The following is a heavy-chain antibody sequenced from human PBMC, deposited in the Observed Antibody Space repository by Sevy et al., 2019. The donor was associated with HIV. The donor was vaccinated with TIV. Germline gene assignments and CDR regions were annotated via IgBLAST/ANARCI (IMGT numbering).Heavy chain of an antibody. V-gene: IGHV3-30*18. CDR3: ANAYSGSYSHSYLYALDV. D-gene: IGHD1-26*01. CDR1: GFSFSYYG. CDR2: ISHDGINE. Sequence: GGSLRLSCIGSGFSFSYYGIHWVRQSPGKGLDWVALISHDGINEYYADSVKGRFTISRDNSKNTVYLEMNSLRNEDTPIYFCANAYSGSYSHSYLYALDVWGQGTTVTVSS. J-gene: IGHJ6*02.